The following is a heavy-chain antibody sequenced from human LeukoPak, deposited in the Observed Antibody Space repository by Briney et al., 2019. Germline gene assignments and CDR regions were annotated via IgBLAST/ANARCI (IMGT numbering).Heavy chain of an antibody. CDR3: ARLSPYYYDSSGYLPWYYFDY. V-gene: IGHV1-18*01. D-gene: IGHD3-22*01. CDR2: ISAYNGNT. J-gene: IGHJ4*02. Sequence: ASVKVSCKASGYTFTSYGISWVLQAPGHGLEWMGWISAYNGNTNYAQKLQGRVTMTTDTSTSTAYMELRSLRSDDTAVYYCARLSPYYYDSSGYLPWYYFDYWGQGTLVTVSS. CDR1: GYTFTSYG.